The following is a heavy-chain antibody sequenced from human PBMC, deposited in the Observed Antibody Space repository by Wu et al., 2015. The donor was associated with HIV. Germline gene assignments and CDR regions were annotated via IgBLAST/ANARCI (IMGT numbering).Heavy chain of an antibody. D-gene: IGHD5-18*01. Sequence: QVQLVQSGAEVKKPGSSVRVSCKASGGTFSTYGVSWVRQAPGQGLEWMGRIVPLLGPADYAQKFQGRVTISADESTTTVQMEFNSLTSEDTAVYYCARGEASWIRSMVRRHYYYMDVWGRGTTVIVSS. V-gene: IGHV1-69*13. CDR2: IVPLLGPA. CDR3: ARGEASWIRSMVRRHYYYMDV. CDR1: GGTFSTYG. J-gene: IGHJ6*03.